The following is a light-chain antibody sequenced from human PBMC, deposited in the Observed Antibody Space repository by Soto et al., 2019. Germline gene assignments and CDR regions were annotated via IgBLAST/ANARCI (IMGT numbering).Light chain of an antibody. J-gene: IGKJ4*01. CDR3: MQLLHPPLT. Sequence: VSTQSALSRPVTPGEPASISCRSGQSLLHSNGYNYLAWFLQKAGQSPQLLIYLASSRASGVPDRFSGSGSGTDFTLEISSVEAEDVGIYYCMQLLHPPLTFGGGTKVDIK. CDR1: QSLLHSNGYNY. V-gene: IGKV2-28*01. CDR2: LAS.